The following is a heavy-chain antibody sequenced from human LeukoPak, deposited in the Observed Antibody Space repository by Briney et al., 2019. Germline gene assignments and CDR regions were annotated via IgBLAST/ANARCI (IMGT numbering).Heavy chain of an antibody. D-gene: IGHD6-13*01. CDR2: IYPGDSDT. CDR1: GYNFANQW. V-gene: IGHV5-51*01. J-gene: IGHJ3*02. Sequence: GDSLKISCKGSGYNFANQWIGRVRQMPGKGLEWMGIIYPGDSDTRYSPSFQGQVTISADKSISTAYLQWSSLKASDTAMYYCARPPGDSSLEQGAFDIWGQGTMVTVSS. CDR3: ARPPGDSSLEQGAFDI.